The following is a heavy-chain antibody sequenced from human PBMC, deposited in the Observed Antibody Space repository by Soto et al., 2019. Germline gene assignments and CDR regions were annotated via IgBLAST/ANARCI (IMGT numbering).Heavy chain of an antibody. CDR3: AKAQRGIPASDY. V-gene: IGHV3-7*05. Sequence: VGALRLSGARSVFTVSSHWMSSVRQAPGKGLEWVANIKQDGTEKFYVDSVKGRSTISRDNAKNTLYLQMNSLRAEDTAVYYCAKAQRGIPASDYWRQGTLVTVSS. D-gene: IGHD1-20*01. CDR1: VFTVSSHW. CDR2: IKQDGTEK. J-gene: IGHJ4*02.